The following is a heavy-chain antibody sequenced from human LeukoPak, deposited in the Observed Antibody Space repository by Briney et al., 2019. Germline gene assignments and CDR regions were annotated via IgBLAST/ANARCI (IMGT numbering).Heavy chain of an antibody. Sequence: AETLSLTCTVSGGSIKNYYWIWLRQSPGEGLEWFGYIYYSGSTNYNPSLKSRVTISVDTSKNQFSLKLSSVTAADTAVYYCARAGYCSSTSCQWVPLVWGQGTTVTVSS. V-gene: IGHV4-59*01. CDR3: ARAGYCSSTSCQWVPLV. CDR1: GGSIKNYY. D-gene: IGHD2-2*03. CDR2: IYYSGST. J-gene: IGHJ6*02.